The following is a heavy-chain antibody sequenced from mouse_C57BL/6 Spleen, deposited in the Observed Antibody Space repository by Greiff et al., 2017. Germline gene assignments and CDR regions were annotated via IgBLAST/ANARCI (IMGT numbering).Heavy chain of an antibody. CDR3: ARDNYSNLYDFDY. J-gene: IGHJ2*01. CDR1: GYAFSSSW. Sequence: VLLQESGPELVQPGASVKISCKASGYAFSSSWMDWVKQRPGKGLEWIGRIYPVDGDTNYNGTFKGKATLTADKSSSTAYMQLSSLTSEDSAVYFCARDNYSNLYDFDYWGQGTTLTVSS. CDR2: IYPVDGDT. D-gene: IGHD2-5*01. V-gene: IGHV1-82*01.